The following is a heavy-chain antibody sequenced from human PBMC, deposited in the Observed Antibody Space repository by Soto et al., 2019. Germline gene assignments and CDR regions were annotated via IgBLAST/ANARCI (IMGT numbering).Heavy chain of an antibody. CDR1: GFTFSSYA. V-gene: IGHV3-30*14. Sequence: GGSLRLSCAASGFTFSSYAMHWVRQAPGKGLEWVAVISYDGSNKYYADSVKGRFTISRDHSKNTLYLQMNSLRAEDTAVYYCTRDPVDSPDLDYWGQGTLVTVSS. D-gene: IGHD2-15*01. J-gene: IGHJ4*02. CDR3: TRDPVDSPDLDY. CDR2: ISYDGSNK.